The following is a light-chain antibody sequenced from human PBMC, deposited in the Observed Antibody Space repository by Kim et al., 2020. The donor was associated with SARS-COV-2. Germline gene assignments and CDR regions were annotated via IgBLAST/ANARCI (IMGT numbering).Light chain of an antibody. CDR2: QHT. V-gene: IGLV3-1*01. Sequence: SYELTQPPSVSVSPGQTASITCSGSKLGDKYAYWYQKKQGQSPILVIYQHTKRPSGISQRFSGSSFGNTATLTISRAQTMDEADYYCQAWDSSTAVFGGGTQLTVL. CDR3: QAWDSSTAV. J-gene: IGLJ3*02. CDR1: KLGDKY.